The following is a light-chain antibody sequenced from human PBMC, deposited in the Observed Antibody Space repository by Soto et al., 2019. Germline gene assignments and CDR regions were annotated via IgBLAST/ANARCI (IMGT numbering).Light chain of an antibody. CDR1: RSDVGSHNR. J-gene: IGLJ2*01. V-gene: IGLV2-23*03. Sequence: QSVLTQPASVSGSPGQSITISCTGTRSDVGSHNRVSWYQQHPGKAPKLVIYEGSERPSGVSNRFSGSKSGNTASLTISGLQAEDEADYYCCSYAGSSSFVVFGGGTKLTVL. CDR3: CSYAGSSSFVV. CDR2: EGS.